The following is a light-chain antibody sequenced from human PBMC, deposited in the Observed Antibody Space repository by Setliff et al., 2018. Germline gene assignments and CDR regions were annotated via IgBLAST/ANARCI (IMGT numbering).Light chain of an antibody. Sequence: QSVLAQPPSVSGSPGQSVTISRTGTSSDVGNYDRVSWYQQAPGTAPKLMIYEVSSRPSGVPDRFSGSKSGNTASLTISGLQADDEADYYCSSYTSRSTYIFGTGTRSPS. CDR3: SSYTSRSTYI. V-gene: IGLV2-18*02. CDR2: EVS. CDR1: SSDVGNYDR. J-gene: IGLJ1*01.